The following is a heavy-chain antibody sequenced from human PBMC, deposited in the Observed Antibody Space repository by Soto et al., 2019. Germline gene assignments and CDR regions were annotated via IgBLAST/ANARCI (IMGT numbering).Heavy chain of an antibody. J-gene: IGHJ6*02. CDR2: INHSGST. CDR3: ARSRRLLWFGELYYYYYGMDV. CDR1: GGPISGYY. Sequence: SETLSLTCAVYGGPISGYYWSWIRQPPGKGLEWIGEINHSGSTNYNPSLESRVTISVDTSKNQFSLKLSSVTAADTTVYYCARSRRLLWFGELYYYYYGMDVWGQGTTVT. D-gene: IGHD3-10*01. V-gene: IGHV4-34*01.